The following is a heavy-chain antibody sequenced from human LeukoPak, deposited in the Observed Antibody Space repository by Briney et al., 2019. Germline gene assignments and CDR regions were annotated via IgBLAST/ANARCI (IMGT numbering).Heavy chain of an antibody. V-gene: IGHV4-39*01. CDR2: IYYSGST. J-gene: IGHJ6*03. Sequence: SETLSLTCTVPGGSISSSSYYWGWIRQPPGKGLEWIGSIYYSGSTYYNPSLKSRVTISVDTSKNQFSLKLSSVTAADTAVYYCARFRFDYYYYYMDAWGKGTTVTVSS. CDR3: ARFRFDYYYYYMDA. CDR1: GGSISSSSYY. D-gene: IGHD3-16*01.